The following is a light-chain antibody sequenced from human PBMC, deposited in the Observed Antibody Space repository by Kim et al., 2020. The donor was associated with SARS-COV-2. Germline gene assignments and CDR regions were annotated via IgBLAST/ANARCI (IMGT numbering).Light chain of an antibody. J-gene: IGKJ4*01. Sequence: EIVLTQSPATLSLSPGERATLSCRASQSLHSFLAWYQHKPGQAPRLLIFDATNRATGIPARFSGSESETDFTLTISNLEPEDSAVYYCQQRRSWPLTFGGGTKVDTK. CDR2: DAT. CDR3: QQRRSWPLT. CDR1: QSLHSF. V-gene: IGKV3-11*01.